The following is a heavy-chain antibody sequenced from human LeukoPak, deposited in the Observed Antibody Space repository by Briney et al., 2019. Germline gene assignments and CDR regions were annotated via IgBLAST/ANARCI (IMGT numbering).Heavy chain of an antibody. CDR2: INQDGGET. J-gene: IGHJ4*02. CDR3: ARDSSSWTDLDY. Sequence: GGSLRLSCAASGFTFNNYWMTWVRQAPGKGLEWVANINQDGGETYYVDSVKGRFTISRDNAKNSLYLQMNSLRAEDTAVYYCARDSSSWTDLDYWGQGTLVTVSS. D-gene: IGHD6-13*01. V-gene: IGHV3-7*03. CDR1: GFTFNNYW.